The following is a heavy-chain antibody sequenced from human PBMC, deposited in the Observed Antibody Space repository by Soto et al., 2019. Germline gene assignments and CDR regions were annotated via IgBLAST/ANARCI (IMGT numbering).Heavy chain of an antibody. D-gene: IGHD6-13*01. CDR3: ARVGIAAAPT. J-gene: IGHJ5*02. V-gene: IGHV1-46*04. CDR2: INPSGDNT. CDR1: GYTFSSYF. Sequence: QVQLVQSGAEVRKPGASVKVSCKASGYTFSSYFMHWVRQAPGQGLEWMGLINPSGDNTRYAQKLQGRLTMTRDTPTSTVYMELSSLRSEDTAIYYCARVGIAAAPTWGQGTLITVSS.